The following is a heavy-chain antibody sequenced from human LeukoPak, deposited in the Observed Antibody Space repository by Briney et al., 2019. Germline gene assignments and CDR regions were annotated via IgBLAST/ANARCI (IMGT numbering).Heavy chain of an antibody. D-gene: IGHD3-3*02. CDR1: GASVSAYY. CDR3: VQVRLAGLFDP. J-gene: IGHJ5*02. V-gene: IGHV4-59*02. CDR2: IHYSGST. Sequence: SETLSLTCTVSGASVSAYYWTWIRQPPGKRLEWLGYIHYSGSTNYNPSLDSRVTMSLDASKNQFSLKLSSVSAADTAVYYCVQVRLAGLFDPWGQGTLVTVSS.